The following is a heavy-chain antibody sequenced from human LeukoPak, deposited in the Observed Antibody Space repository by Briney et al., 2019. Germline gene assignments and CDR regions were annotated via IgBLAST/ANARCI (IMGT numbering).Heavy chain of an antibody. CDR1: GGSISSYY. V-gene: IGHV4-59*08. D-gene: IGHD3-10*01. Sequence: SETLSLTCTVSGGSISSYYWSWIRQPPGKGLEWIWYIYYSGSTNYNPSLKSRVTISVDTSKDQFSLKLSSVTAADTAVYYCASSYGSGSKFLTIYFDYWGQGTLVTVSS. J-gene: IGHJ4*02. CDR3: ASSYGSGSKFLTIYFDY. CDR2: IYYSGST.